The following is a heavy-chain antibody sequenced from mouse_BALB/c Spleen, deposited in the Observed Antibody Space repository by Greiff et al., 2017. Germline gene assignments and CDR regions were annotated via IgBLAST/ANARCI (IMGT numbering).Heavy chain of an antibody. V-gene: IGHV1-39*01. D-gene: IGHD1-2*01. Sequence: EVQLVESGPELEKPGASVKISCKASGYSFTGYNMNWVKQSNGKSLEWIGNIDPYYGGTSYNQKFKGKATLTIDTSSSTAYMQLSSLTSEDSAVYFCARGSTTAPFDYWGQGTTLTVSS. CDR1: GYSFTGYN. CDR3: ARGSTTAPFDY. J-gene: IGHJ2*01. CDR2: IDPYYGGT.